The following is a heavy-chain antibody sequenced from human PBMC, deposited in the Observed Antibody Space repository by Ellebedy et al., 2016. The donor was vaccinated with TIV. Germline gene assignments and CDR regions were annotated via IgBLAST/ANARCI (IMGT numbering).Heavy chain of an antibody. CDR1: GGSFSGYY. V-gene: IGHV4-34*01. Sequence: SETLSLTXAVYGGSFSGYYWSWIRQPPGKGLEWIGEINHSGSTNYNPSLKSRVTMSVDTSKNQFSLKLRSVTAADTAVYYCARDFSSMSCCSWFDPWGQGALVTVSS. CDR3: ARDFSSMSCCSWFDP. CDR2: INHSGST. J-gene: IGHJ5*02. D-gene: IGHD2-2*01.